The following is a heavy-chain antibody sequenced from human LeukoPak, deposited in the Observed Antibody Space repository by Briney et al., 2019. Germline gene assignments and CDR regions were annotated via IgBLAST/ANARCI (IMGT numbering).Heavy chain of an antibody. CDR1: GYTFTGYY. J-gene: IGHJ4*02. CDR3: ARDMGIRGVRTPFDY. Sequence: GASVKVSCKASGYTFTGYYMHWVRQAPGQGLESMGWIDPGSGNTKYAQKFQGRVTMTRDTSINTAYMELSRLTSDDTAVYYCARDMGIRGVRTPFDYWGQGTLVAVSS. CDR2: IDPGSGNT. V-gene: IGHV1-2*02. D-gene: IGHD3-10*01.